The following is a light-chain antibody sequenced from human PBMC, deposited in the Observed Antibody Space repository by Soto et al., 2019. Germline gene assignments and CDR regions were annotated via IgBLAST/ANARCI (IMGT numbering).Light chain of an antibody. CDR1: QSISDT. Sequence: EIVMTQSPATLSVSPGGRATLSCRASQSISDTLAWYQLRPGQAPRLLIYGASRRATGIPDRFSGSGSGTDFTLTISGLEPEDFAVYYCQQFGSSLYTFGQGTKVDIK. J-gene: IGKJ2*01. CDR2: GAS. CDR3: QQFGSSLYT. V-gene: IGKV3-20*01.